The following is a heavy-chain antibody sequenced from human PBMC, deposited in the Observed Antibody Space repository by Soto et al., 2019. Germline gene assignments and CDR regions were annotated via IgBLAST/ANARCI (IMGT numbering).Heavy chain of an antibody. CDR3: ATGHSSSSYYYGMDV. CDR2: ISYDGSNK. D-gene: IGHD6-13*01. Sequence: QVQLVESRGGVVQPGRSLRLSCAASGFTFSSYAMHWVRHAPGKGLEWVAVISYDGSNKYYADSVKGRFTISRDNSKNTLYLQMNSLRAEDTAVYYCATGHSSSSYYYGMDVWGQGTTVTVSS. J-gene: IGHJ6*02. CDR1: GFTFSSYA. V-gene: IGHV3-30-3*01.